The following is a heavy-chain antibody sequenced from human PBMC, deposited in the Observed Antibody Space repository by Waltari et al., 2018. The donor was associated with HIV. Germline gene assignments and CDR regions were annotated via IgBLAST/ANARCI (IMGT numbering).Heavy chain of an antibody. J-gene: IGHJ5*02. D-gene: IGHD3-9*01. V-gene: IGHV4-39*07. Sequence: QFKLQESGPRLRKPSETLSLTCTISGGSMNTSDYYWGWVRHPPGKGLEWIGNIHYNGRTFYNPSLQSRVTLSLDKSDNQFFLNFISVIAADTAVYYCARDSGLFMYDSRRAVLNWFDPWGQGLLVTVSS. CDR3: ARDSGLFMYDSRRAVLNWFDP. CDR1: GGSMNTSDYY. CDR2: IHYNGRT.